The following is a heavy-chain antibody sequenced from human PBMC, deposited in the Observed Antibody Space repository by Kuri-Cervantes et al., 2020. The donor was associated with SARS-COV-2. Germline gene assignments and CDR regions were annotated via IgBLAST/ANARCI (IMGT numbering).Heavy chain of an antibody. V-gene: IGHV3-23*01. CDR2: ISDSGGST. Sequence: GGSLRLSCAASGFMFSNYAMGWVRQALRKGLEWVSAISDSGGSTYYADSVKGRFTISRDNSKNTLYLQMNTLRAEDTAVYYCAKDNSENGRGYWYFDLWGRGTLVTVSS. CDR1: GFMFSNYA. CDR3: AKDNSENGRGYWYFDL. J-gene: IGHJ2*01. D-gene: IGHD1-1*01.